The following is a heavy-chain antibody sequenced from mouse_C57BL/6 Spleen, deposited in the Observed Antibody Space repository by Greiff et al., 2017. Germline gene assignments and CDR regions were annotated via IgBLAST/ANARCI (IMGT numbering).Heavy chain of an antibody. Sequence: QVQLKQPGAELVMPGASVKLSCKASGYTFTSYWMHWVKQRPGQGLEWIGEIDPSDSYTNYNQKFKGKSTLTVDKSSSTAYMQLSSLTSEDSAVYYCARGQPYYYGSSHPYAMDYWGQGTSVTVSS. CDR3: ARGQPYYYGSSHPYAMDY. V-gene: IGHV1-69*01. J-gene: IGHJ4*01. CDR2: IDPSDSYT. CDR1: GYTFTSYW. D-gene: IGHD1-1*01.